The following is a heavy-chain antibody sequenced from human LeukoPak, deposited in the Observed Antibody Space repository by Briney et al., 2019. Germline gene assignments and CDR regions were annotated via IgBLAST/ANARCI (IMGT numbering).Heavy chain of an antibody. J-gene: IGHJ5*02. Sequence: GEFLKISCWGSGYSFRSYWISWVRQMPGEGVEWMGRIYPTDSYTDYSPSFEGHVTISVDRYITTAYLQWSSLKASDPAMYFCASSRAGTLKVHNWFDPWGQGSLVTVSS. CDR1: GYSFRSYW. V-gene: IGHV5-10-1*01. CDR2: IYPTDSYT. CDR3: ASSRAGTLKVHNWFDP. D-gene: IGHD6-19*01.